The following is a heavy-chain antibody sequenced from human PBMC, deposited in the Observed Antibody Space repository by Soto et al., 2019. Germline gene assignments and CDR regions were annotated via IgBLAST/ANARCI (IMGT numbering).Heavy chain of an antibody. CDR2: FSGRSGDT. D-gene: IGHD6-19*01. CDR1: GFSISTHA. J-gene: IGHJ4*02. Sequence: SLRLSCVASGFSISTHALTWVRQAPGKGLEWVSSFSGRSGDTYYAASVKGRFTISGDSSKNTVILQMNNLRADDTALYYCARDSSAWPNYFDSWGQGIQVTVPQ. V-gene: IGHV3-23*01. CDR3: ARDSSAWPNYFDS.